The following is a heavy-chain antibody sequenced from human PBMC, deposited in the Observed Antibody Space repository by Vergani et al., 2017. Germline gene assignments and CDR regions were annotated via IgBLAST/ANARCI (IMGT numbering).Heavy chain of an antibody. Sequence: QVQLQQWGAGLLKPSETLSLTCAVPGGSFSGYYWSWIRQPPGKGLEWIGEINHSGSTNYNPSLKSRVTISVDTSKNQFSLKLSSLTAADTAVYYCARVPIWFGATDYWGQGTLVTVSS. V-gene: IGHV4-34*01. J-gene: IGHJ4*02. CDR1: GGSFSGYY. D-gene: IGHD3-10*01. CDR3: ARVPIWFGATDY. CDR2: INHSGST.